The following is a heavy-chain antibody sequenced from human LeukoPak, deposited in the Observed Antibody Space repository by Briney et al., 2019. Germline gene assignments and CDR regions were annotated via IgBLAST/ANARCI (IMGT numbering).Heavy chain of an antibody. J-gene: IGHJ4*02. V-gene: IGHV1-2*06. D-gene: IGHD3-3*01. Sequence: GASVKVSCXASGYTFTGYYMHWVRQAPGQGLEWMGRINPNGGGTDYAQKFQGRVTMTRDTSFSTAYMELSRLRSDDTAVYYCARDLIFGVVIGYWGQGTLVTVSS. CDR3: ARDLIFGVVIGY. CDR2: INPNGGGT. CDR1: GYTFTGYY.